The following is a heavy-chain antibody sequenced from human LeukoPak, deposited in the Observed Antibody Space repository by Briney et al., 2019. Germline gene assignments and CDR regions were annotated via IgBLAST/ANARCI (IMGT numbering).Heavy chain of an antibody. D-gene: IGHD3-3*01. CDR1: GYTFTSYD. J-gene: IGHJ6*03. Sequence: ASVKVSCKASGYTFTSYDINWVRQATGQGLEWMGWMNPNSGNTGYAQKFQGRVTSTRNTSISTAYMELSSLRAEDTAVYYCARAFDHDFWSGYYFNYYYYMDVWGKGTTVTVSS. V-gene: IGHV1-8*03. CDR3: ARAFDHDFWSGYYFNYYYYMDV. CDR2: MNPNSGNT.